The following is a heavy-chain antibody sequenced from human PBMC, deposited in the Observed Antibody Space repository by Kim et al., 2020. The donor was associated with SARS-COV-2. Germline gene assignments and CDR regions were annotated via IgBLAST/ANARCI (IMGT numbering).Heavy chain of an antibody. V-gene: IGHV3-23*01. CDR2: ISGRSPNT. D-gene: IGHD2-21*01. CDR1: GFTFSTYA. J-gene: IGHJ6*02. Sequence: GGSLRLSCAASGFTFSTYAFCWVRQAPGKGLEWVSAISGRSPNTYYANSVRGRFTISRDNSRNTLYLQMNSLRAEDTAVYYCARADRGDSYYGMDVWGPGATVTGSS. CDR3: ARADRGDSYYGMDV.